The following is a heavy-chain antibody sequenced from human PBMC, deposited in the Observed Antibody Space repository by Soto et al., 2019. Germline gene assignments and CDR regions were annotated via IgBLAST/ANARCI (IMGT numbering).Heavy chain of an antibody. CDR2: IYYSGST. V-gene: IGHV4-39*01. J-gene: IGHJ5*02. CDR3: ASNYGSGYDPNWFDP. D-gene: IGHD5-12*01. Sequence: SETLSLTCTVSGGSISSSSYYWGWIRQPPGKGLEWIGSIYYSGSTYYNPSLKSRVTISVDTSKNQFSLKLSSVTAADTAVYYCASNYGSGYDPNWFDPWGQGTLVTVSS. CDR1: GGSISSSSYY.